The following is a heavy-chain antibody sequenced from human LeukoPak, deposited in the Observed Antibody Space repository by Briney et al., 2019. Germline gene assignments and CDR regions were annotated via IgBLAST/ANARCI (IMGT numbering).Heavy chain of an antibody. V-gene: IGHV4-34*01. Sequence: PSETLSLTCAVYGGSFSGYYWSWIRQPPGKGLEWSGEINHSGSTNYNPSLKSRVTISVDTSKNQFSLKLSSVTAADTAVYYCARWVLVRGVIFGGFDYWGQGTLVTVSS. J-gene: IGHJ4*02. CDR3: ARWVLVRGVIFGGFDY. D-gene: IGHD3-10*01. CDR2: INHSGST. CDR1: GGSFSGYY.